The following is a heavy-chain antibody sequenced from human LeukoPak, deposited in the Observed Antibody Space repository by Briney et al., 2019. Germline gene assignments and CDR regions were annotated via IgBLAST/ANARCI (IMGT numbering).Heavy chain of an antibody. J-gene: IGHJ4*02. D-gene: IGHD4-17*01. CDR1: GASISSYY. CDR3: ARLQDGDYVDY. Sequence: SETLSLTCAVSGASISSYYWSWIRQPPGKGLEWIGYIYYSGSTNYNPSLKSRVTISVDTSKNQFSLKLSSVTTADTAVYYCARLQDGDYVDYWGQGTLVTVSS. V-gene: IGHV4-59*01. CDR2: IYYSGST.